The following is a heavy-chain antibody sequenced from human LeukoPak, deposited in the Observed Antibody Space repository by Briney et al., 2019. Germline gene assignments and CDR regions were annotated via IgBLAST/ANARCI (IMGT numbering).Heavy chain of an antibody. Sequence: TGGSLRLSCAASGFTFSSYWMSWVRQAPGKGLEWVANIKQDGREKYYVDSVKGRFTISRDNAKNSLYLQMNSLRAEDTAVYYCATIAVEVCYDYWGQGTLVTVSS. V-gene: IGHV3-7*03. J-gene: IGHJ4*02. CDR3: ATIAVEVCYDY. D-gene: IGHD6-19*01. CDR1: GFTFSSYW. CDR2: IKQDGREK.